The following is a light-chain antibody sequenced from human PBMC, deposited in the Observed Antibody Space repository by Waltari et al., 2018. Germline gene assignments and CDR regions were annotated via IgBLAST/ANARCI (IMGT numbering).Light chain of an antibody. CDR2: DAS. CDR3: QRYDNLPIFA. V-gene: IGKV1-33*01. Sequence: DIQLTQSPSSLSASVGDRVTLTCLASQAITNYLNWYQQRPGKAPKLLIHDASKLETGVPSRFSGSQSGTVFTLTISNLQPEDVGTYFCQRYDNLPIFAFGPGTKVDI. J-gene: IGKJ3*01. CDR1: QAITNY.